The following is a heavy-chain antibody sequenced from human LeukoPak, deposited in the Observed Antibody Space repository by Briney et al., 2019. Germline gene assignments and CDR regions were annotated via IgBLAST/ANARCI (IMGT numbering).Heavy chain of an antibody. Sequence: SETLSLTCTVSGGSINSYYWTWIRQPPGKGLEWIGYISYSGATSYSPSLKSRVTISEDTSKNQFYLRLSSMTAADTAIYYCAAGGYYGSGAFHIWGLGTMVTVSS. CDR2: ISYSGAT. CDR1: GGSINSYY. D-gene: IGHD3-10*01. V-gene: IGHV4-59*01. CDR3: AAGGYYGSGAFHI. J-gene: IGHJ3*02.